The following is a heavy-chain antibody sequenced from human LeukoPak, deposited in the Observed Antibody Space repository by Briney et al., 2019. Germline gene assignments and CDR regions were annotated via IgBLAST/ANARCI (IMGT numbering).Heavy chain of an antibody. V-gene: IGHV3-30*02. J-gene: IGHJ4*02. CDR1: GFTFSSFG. CDR3: AKAMVRGVIITPSDY. CDR2: IWYDGSYK. D-gene: IGHD3-10*01. Sequence: GGSLRLSCAASGFTFSSFGMHWVRQAPGKGLEWVGFIWYDGSYKYYADSVKGRFTISRDNSKNTLYMQMNSLRTEDTAVYYCAKAMVRGVIITPSDYWGQGTLVTVSA.